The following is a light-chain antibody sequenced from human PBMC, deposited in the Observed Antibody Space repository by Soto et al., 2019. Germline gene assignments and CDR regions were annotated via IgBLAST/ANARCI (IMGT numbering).Light chain of an antibody. J-gene: IGLJ1*01. V-gene: IGLV2-14*01. CDR2: DVS. Sequence: QSALTQPASVSGSPGQSITISCTGTSSDVGGYNYVSWYQQHPGKAPKLILYDVSNRPSGVSNRFSGSKSGNTASLTISGLQAEDEADYYCNSYTSKSTGVFGTGTKVTVL. CDR3: NSYTSKSTGV. CDR1: SSDVGGYNY.